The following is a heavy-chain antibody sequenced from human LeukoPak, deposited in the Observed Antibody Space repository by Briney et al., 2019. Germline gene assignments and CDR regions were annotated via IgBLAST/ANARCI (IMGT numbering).Heavy chain of an antibody. V-gene: IGHV4-61*05. J-gene: IGHJ4*02. D-gene: IGHD1-26*01. CDR1: GGSITSSSYY. Sequence: SETLSLTCTVPGGSITSSSYYWGWIRQPPGNGLEWIGFIYYSVRTNYNTSLKSRVTILVDTSKNQFSLKVSSVTAADTAVYYCARGQYSGSCFDNWGQGRLVTVSS. CDR3: ARGQYSGSCFDN. CDR2: IYYSVRT.